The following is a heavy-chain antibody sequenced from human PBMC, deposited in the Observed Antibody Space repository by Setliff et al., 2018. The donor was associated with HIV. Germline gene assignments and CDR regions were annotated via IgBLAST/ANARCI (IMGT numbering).Heavy chain of an antibody. Sequence: ASVKVSCKTSGYTFTQSHDLHWVRQVPGQGPEWMGWINLVTGKTAYLQKFQGRVIITRGTSASTAFMEMSSLRPEDTAVYFCANGGSGGQFDHWGQGTLVTVSS. CDR3: ANGGSGGQFDH. CDR1: GYTFTQSHD. V-gene: IGHV1-3*01. D-gene: IGHD3-16*01. J-gene: IGHJ4*02. CDR2: INLVTGKT.